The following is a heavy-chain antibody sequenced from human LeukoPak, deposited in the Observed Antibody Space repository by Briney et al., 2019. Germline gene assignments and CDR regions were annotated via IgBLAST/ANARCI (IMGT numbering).Heavy chain of an antibody. J-gene: IGHJ3*02. CDR1: GFTFSSYS. CDR2: MSYDGSNK. CDR3: AKDSLQIYSSSPKGAFGI. D-gene: IGHD6-6*01. V-gene: IGHV3-30*18. Sequence: PGGSLRLSCAASGFTFSSYSMNWVRQAPGKGLEWVAVMSYDGSNKYYADSVKGRFTISRDNSKNTLYLQTNSLRAEDTAVYYCAKDSLQIYSSSPKGAFGIWGQGTMVTVSS.